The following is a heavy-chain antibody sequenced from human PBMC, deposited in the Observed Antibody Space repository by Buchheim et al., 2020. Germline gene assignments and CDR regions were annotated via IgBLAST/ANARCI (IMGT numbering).Heavy chain of an antibody. D-gene: IGHD1-26*01. CDR1: GFTFTNAW. CDR3: ITVSGHYWFDC. J-gene: IGHJ4*02. Sequence: EVQLVESGEGLGKPGGSLRLSCAASGFTFTNAWMGWVRQAPGKGLEWVGHIKIKSDGGTSEYAAPVKGRFTISRDDSKNMLYLQMNSLKNEDTAVYYCITVSGHYWFDCWGQGTL. V-gene: IGHV3-15*01. CDR2: IKIKSDGGTS.